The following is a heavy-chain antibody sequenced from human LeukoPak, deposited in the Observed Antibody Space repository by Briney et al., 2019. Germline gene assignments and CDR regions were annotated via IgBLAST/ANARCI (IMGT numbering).Heavy chain of an antibody. CDR1: GGSFSGYY. Sequence: PSETLSLTCAVYGGSFSGYYWSWIRQPPGKGLEWIGEINHSGSTNYNPSLKSRVTISVDTSKSQFYLMLSPGIAAHAAEYYCARATYVDDAAWGQGTLVTVSS. CDR3: ARATYVDDAA. J-gene: IGHJ5*02. D-gene: IGHD2-15*01. V-gene: IGHV4-34*01. CDR2: INHSGST.